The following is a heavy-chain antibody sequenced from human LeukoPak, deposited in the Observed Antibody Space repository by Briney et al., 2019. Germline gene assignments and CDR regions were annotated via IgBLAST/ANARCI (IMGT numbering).Heavy chain of an antibody. J-gene: IGHJ3*02. CDR1: GFTFDDYA. D-gene: IGHD4-17*01. V-gene: IGHV3-9*01. Sequence: GGSLRLSCAASGFTFDDYAMHWVRQAPGKGLEWVSGISWNSGSIGYADSVKGRFTISRDNAKNSLYLQMNSLRAEDTALYHCAKDWTTGFDAFDIWGQGTMVTVSS. CDR3: AKDWTTGFDAFDI. CDR2: ISWNSGSI.